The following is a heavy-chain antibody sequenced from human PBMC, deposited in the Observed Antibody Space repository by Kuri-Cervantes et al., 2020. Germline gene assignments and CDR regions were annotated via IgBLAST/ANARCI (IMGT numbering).Heavy chain of an antibody. J-gene: IGHJ5*02. CDR1: GFTFDDYA. CDR2: ISWNSGSI. CDR3: AKDDPRDWFDP. Sequence: GGSLRLSCAASGFTFDDYAMHWVRQAPGKGLEWVSGISWNSGSIGYADSVKGRFTISRDNAKNSLYLQMNSLRAEDTAVYYCAKDDPRDWFDPWGQGTLVTVSS. V-gene: IGHV3-9*01.